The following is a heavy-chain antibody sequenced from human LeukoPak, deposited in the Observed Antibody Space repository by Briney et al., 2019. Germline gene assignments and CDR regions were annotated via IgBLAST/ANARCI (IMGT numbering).Heavy chain of an antibody. Sequence: GGSLRLSCAVSGFIFSSYGMHWVRQAPGKGLEWVAFIRYDGSNKYYADSVKGRFTISRDNSKNTLYLQMDNLRPEDTAVYYCAKDPLSSSWYYFDYWGQGTLVTVSS. CDR1: GFIFSSYG. CDR3: AKDPLSSSWYYFDY. V-gene: IGHV3-30*02. CDR2: IRYDGSNK. D-gene: IGHD6-13*01. J-gene: IGHJ4*02.